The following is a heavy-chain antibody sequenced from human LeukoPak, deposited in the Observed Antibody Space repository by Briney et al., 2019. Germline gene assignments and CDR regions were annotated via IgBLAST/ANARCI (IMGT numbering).Heavy chain of an antibody. Sequence: SETLSLTCTVSGGSISSGDYYWSWIRQPPGKGLEWIGYIYYSGSTYYNPSLKSRVTISVDTSKNQFSLKLSSVTAADTAVYYCARVERRSWLRLLYYFDYWGQGTLVTVSS. D-gene: IGHD5-12*01. CDR2: IYYSGST. CDR3: ARVERRSWLRLLYYFDY. CDR1: GGSISSGDYY. J-gene: IGHJ4*02. V-gene: IGHV4-30-4*08.